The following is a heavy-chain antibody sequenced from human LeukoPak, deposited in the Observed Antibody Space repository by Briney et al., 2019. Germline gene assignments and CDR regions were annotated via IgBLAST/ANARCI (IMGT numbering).Heavy chain of an antibody. CDR3: ARKIAAAAPPDY. CDR2: INPNSGGT. V-gene: IGHV1-2*02. J-gene: IGHJ4*02. Sequence: GASVKVSCKASGYTFTCYYMHWVRQAPGQGLEWMGWINPNSGGTNYAQKFQGRVTMTRDTSISTAYMELSRLRSDDTAVYYCARKIAAAAPPDYWGQGTLVTVSS. D-gene: IGHD6-13*01. CDR1: GYTFTCYY.